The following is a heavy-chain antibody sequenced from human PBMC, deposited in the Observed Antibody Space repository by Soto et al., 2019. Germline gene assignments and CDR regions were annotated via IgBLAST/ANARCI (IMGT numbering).Heavy chain of an antibody. Sequence: SVKVSCKASGGTFSSYAISWVRQALGQGLEWMGGIIPIFGTANYAQKFQGRVTITADESTSTAYMELSSLRSEDTAVYYCARDPYGFGDRYFDYWGQGTLVTVSS. V-gene: IGHV1-69*13. CDR2: IIPIFGTA. CDR1: GGTFSSYA. CDR3: ARDPYGFGDRYFDY. D-gene: IGHD3-10*01. J-gene: IGHJ4*02.